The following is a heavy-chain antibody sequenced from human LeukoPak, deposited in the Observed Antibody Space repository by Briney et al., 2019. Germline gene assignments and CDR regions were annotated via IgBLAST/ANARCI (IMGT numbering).Heavy chain of an antibody. V-gene: IGHV4-38-2*02. CDR1: GYYVTDGYY. D-gene: IGHD6-13*01. J-gene: IGHJ1*01. Sequence: PSETLSLTCTVSGYYVTDGYYWGWIRQPPGKGLEWIGHIYHFGDTLYNPSLNTRVTLSVDTSQNQISLTLTSLTAADTATYYCARIDKTQRLVLGVEQWGQGALVTVSS. CDR3: ARIDKTQRLVLGVEQ. CDR2: IYHFGDT.